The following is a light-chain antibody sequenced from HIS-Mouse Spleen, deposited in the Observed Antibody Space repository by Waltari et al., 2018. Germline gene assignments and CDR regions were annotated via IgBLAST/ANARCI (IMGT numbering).Light chain of an antibody. Sequence: QSALTQPASVSGSPGQSITISCPATSSAVGSYNLVSWYQQHPGKAPNPMIYEGSKRPSGVSNRFSGSKYGNTASLTISGLQAEDEADYYCCSYAGSSTYVFGTGTKVTVL. CDR1: SSAVGSYNL. CDR3: CSYAGSSTYV. V-gene: IGLV2-23*01. J-gene: IGLJ1*01. CDR2: EGS.